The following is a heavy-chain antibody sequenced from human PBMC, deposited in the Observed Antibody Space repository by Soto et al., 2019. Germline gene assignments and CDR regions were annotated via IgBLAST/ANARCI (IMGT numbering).Heavy chain of an antibody. J-gene: IGHJ6*02. Sequence: SLSLSFAPSGLTFRTFAIHWVRLAPGQGLDWVAVISYAGNNIYYADSVKGRFTISRDNSGNTLYLEMSSLRGEDPAVYYSAKDQFSIFRTGSSRDVCGQGTTV. CDR3: AKDQFSIFRTGSSRDV. CDR1: GLTFRTFA. V-gene: IGHV3-30*18. D-gene: IGHD2-8*02. CDR2: ISYAGNNI.